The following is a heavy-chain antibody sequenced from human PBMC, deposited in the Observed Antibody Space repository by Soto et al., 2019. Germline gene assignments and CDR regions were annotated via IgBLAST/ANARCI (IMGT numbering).Heavy chain of an antibody. CDR3: AKDKNYYDSSGSYFDYFDY. CDR1: GFTFSSYG. D-gene: IGHD3-22*01. J-gene: IGHJ4*02. CDR2: ISYDGSNK. V-gene: IGHV3-30*18. Sequence: QVQLVESGGGVVQPGRSLRLSCAASGFTFSSYGMHWVRQAPGKGLEWVAVISYDGSNKYYADSVKGRFTISRDNSKNTLCLQMNSLRAEDTPVYYCAKDKNYYDSSGSYFDYFDYWGQGTLVTVSS.